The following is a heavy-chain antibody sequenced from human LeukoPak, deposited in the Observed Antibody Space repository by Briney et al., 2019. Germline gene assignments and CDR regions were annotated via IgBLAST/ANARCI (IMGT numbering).Heavy chain of an antibody. CDR1: GCSISSYY. CDR2: IYYSGST. Sequence: SETLSLTCVVSGCSISSYYWSWIRQPPGKGLEWIGYIYYSGSTNYNPSLKSRVTISVDTSKNQFSLKMSSVTAADTAVYYCASSMITWGGVISNWFDPWGQGTLVTVSS. V-gene: IGHV4-59*08. J-gene: IGHJ5*02. CDR3: ASSMITWGGVISNWFDP. D-gene: IGHD3-16*01.